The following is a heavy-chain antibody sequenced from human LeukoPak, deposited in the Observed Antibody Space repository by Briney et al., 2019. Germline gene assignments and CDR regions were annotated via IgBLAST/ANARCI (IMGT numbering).Heavy chain of an antibody. CDR3: AREGYYDSSGYPPTGFDY. D-gene: IGHD3-22*01. J-gene: IGHJ4*02. CDR1: GFTFSSYW. CDR2: IKQDGSEK. Sequence: GGSLRLSCAASGFTFSSYWMSWVRQAPGKGLEWVANIKQDGSEKYYVDSVKGRFTISRDNAKNSLYLQMNSLRAEDTAVYYCAREGYYDSSGYPPTGFDYWGQGTLVTVSS. V-gene: IGHV3-7*03.